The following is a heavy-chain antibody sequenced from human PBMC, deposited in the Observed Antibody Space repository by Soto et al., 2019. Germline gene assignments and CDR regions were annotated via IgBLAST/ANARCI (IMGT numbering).Heavy chain of an antibody. CDR2: IRSKTNSYAT. Sequence: GGSLRLSCSASGFTFGGSAMHWVRQASGKGLEWVGHIRSKTNSYATAYAESVKGRFTISRDDSMNTAYLQMNSLKTEDTAVYFCTRQTDAVQWLVVPTDYNFDYWGQGTLVTVSS. J-gene: IGHJ4*02. V-gene: IGHV3-73*01. D-gene: IGHD6-19*01. CDR1: GFTFGGSA. CDR3: TRQTDAVQWLVVPTDYNFDY.